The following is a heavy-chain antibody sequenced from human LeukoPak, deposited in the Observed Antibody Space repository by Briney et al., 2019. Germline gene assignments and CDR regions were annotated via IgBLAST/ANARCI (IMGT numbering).Heavy chain of an antibody. CDR3: ARGRRWTEKQWLIGPALPLGY. CDR2: ISAYNGNT. CDR1: GYTFTSYG. J-gene: IGHJ4*02. V-gene: IGHV1-18*01. Sequence: GASVKVSCKASGYTFTSYGISWVRRAPGQGLEWMGWISAYNGNTDYAQKLQGRVTMTRNTSISTAYMELRSLRSDDTAVYYCARGRRWTEKQWLIGPALPLGYWGQGTLVTVSS. D-gene: IGHD6-19*01.